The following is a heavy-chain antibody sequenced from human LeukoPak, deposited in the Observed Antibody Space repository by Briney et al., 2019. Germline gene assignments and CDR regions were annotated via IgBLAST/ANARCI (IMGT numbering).Heavy chain of an antibody. CDR2: INPSGGST. CDR1: GYTFTGHY. Sequence: ASVKVSCKASGYTFTGHYMHWVRQAPGQGLEWMGIINPSGGSTSYAQKFQGRVTMTRDTSISTAYMELSRLRSDDTAVYYCARVHCSGGSCYRRWFDPWGQGTLVTVSS. J-gene: IGHJ5*02. D-gene: IGHD2-15*01. CDR3: ARVHCSGGSCYRRWFDP. V-gene: IGHV1-46*01.